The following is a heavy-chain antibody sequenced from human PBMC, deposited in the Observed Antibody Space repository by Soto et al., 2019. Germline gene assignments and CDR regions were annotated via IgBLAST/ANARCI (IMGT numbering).Heavy chain of an antibody. Sequence: SQTLSLTCAISWDSVSSNSAGWNWIRQSPSRGLEWLGRTYYRSKWYNDYAVSAKSRITINPDTSKNQFSLQLNSVTPEDTAVDYCAIHYPKSNYYDSIGPDLWDAFDISGQGKMFTVSS. V-gene: IGHV6-1*01. D-gene: IGHD3-22*01. J-gene: IGHJ3*02. CDR1: WDSVSSNSAG. CDR3: AIHYPKSNYYDSIGPDLWDAFDI. CDR2: TYYRSKWYN.